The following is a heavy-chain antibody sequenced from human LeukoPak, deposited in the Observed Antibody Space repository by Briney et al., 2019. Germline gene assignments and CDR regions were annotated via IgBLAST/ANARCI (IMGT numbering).Heavy chain of an antibody. D-gene: IGHD3-9*01. CDR3: ARQRAYDILTGSPFDY. CDR2: ISSTSTTI. Sequence: GESLRLSCAAPGFTVSTYDMNWVRQAPGKGLEWISYISSTSTTIYYADSVKGRFTISRDNAKNSLYLQMDSLRAEDTAVYYCARQRAYDILTGSPFDYWGQGTLVTVSS. V-gene: IGHV3-48*04. CDR1: GFTVSTYD. J-gene: IGHJ4*02.